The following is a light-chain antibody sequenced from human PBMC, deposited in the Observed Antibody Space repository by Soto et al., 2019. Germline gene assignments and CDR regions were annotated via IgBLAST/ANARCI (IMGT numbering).Light chain of an antibody. CDR2: EGS. J-gene: IGLJ1*01. CDR3: CSSVPGRTVG. Sequence: QSVPAHPSSVSSSPGQSFTISCTGSRRAGGRYMRVSWYQCRPGKVPQLIIYEGSKRPSGVSNRFSGSEPGNTASLTISGRQAKDEADYFCCSSVPGRTVGLGNGPKVTVL. CDR1: RRAGGRYMR. V-gene: IGLV2-23*01.